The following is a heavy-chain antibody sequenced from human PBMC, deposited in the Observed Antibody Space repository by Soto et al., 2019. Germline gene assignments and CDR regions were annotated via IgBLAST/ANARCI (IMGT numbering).Heavy chain of an antibody. CDR1: GGSISSGGYY. V-gene: IGHV4-31*03. CDR2: VYYSGST. J-gene: IGHJ4*02. CDR3: ARDNCSGGSCYLLAY. Sequence: QVQLQESGPGLVKPSQTLSLTCTVSGGSISSGGYYWSWIRQHPGKGLEWIGYVYYSGSTYYNPSLKSRVTISVDTSKNQVSLKLSSVTAADTAVYYCARDNCSGGSCYLLAYWGQGTLVTVSS. D-gene: IGHD2-15*01.